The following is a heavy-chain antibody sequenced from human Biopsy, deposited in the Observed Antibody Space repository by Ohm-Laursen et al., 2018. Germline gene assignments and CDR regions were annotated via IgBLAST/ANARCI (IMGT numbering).Heavy chain of an antibody. CDR2: ISRSGSII. CDR1: GFLFDTFG. V-gene: IGHV3-11*01. D-gene: IGHD4-23*01. J-gene: IGHJ6*02. CDR3: ARDWGGDYGGNIDYYYFYGMDV. Sequence: SLRLSCTASGFLFDTFGMSWVRQAPGQGLEWLSYISRSGSIIDYADSVKGRFTISRDNAQNTLYLQMNSLRADDTAVYYCARDWGGDYGGNIDYYYFYGMDVWGQGTTVTVSS.